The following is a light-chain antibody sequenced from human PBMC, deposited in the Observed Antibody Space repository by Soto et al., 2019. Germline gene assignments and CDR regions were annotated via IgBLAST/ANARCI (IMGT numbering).Light chain of an antibody. J-gene: IGKJ4*01. Sequence: EIGLTQSPGTLYLSPGERATLSCRASQSVSSSYLAWYQQKPGQAPRLLIYGASSRATGIPDRFSGSGSGTDFTLTISRLEPEDFAVYYCQQYGSSPRTFAGGTKVDIK. CDR2: GAS. CDR1: QSVSSSY. V-gene: IGKV3-20*01. CDR3: QQYGSSPRT.